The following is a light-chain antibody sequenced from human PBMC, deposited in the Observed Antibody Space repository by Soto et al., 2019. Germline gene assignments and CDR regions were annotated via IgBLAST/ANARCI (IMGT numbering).Light chain of an antibody. CDR1: SSDVGGYNY. CDR3: CSYAGSYTFYV. J-gene: IGLJ1*01. V-gene: IGLV2-11*01. Sequence: QSALTQPRSVSGSPGQSVTISCTGTSSDVGGYNYVSWYQHHSGKAPKLLIYDVSKRPSGVPDRFSGSKSGNTASLTIAGLQAEDEADYYCCSYAGSYTFYVFGTGTKLTVL. CDR2: DVS.